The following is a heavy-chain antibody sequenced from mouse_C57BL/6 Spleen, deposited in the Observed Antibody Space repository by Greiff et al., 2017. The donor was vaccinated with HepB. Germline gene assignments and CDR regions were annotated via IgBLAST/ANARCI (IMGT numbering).Heavy chain of an antibody. J-gene: IGHJ2*01. Sequence: QVQLKESGPELVKPGASVKISCKASGYAFSSSWMNWVKQGPGKGLEWIGRIYPGDGDTNYNGKFKGKATLTADKSSSTAYMQLSSLTSEDSAVYFCARDGDSSGYDYFDYWGQGTTLTVSS. CDR1: GYAFSSSW. V-gene: IGHV1-82*01. D-gene: IGHD3-2*02. CDR2: IYPGDGDT. CDR3: ARDGDSSGYDYFDY.